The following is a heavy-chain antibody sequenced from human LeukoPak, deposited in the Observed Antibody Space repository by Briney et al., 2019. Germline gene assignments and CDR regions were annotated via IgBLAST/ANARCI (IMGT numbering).Heavy chain of an antibody. CDR1: GFTFSSYE. J-gene: IGHJ4*02. D-gene: IGHD2-15*01. CDR2: ISSSGSTI. Sequence: GGSLRLSCAASGFTFSSYEMNWVRQAPGKGLEWVSYISSSGSTIYYADSVKGRFTISRDNAKNSLYLQMNSLRAEDTAVYYCAKADCSGGSCSKYYFDYWAREPWSPSPQ. CDR3: AKADCSGGSCSKYYFDY. V-gene: IGHV3-48*03.